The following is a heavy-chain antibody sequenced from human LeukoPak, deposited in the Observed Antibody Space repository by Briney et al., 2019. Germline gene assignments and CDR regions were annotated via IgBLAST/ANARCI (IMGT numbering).Heavy chain of an antibody. CDR3: ARDGSYVWGSYRYWFDP. J-gene: IGHJ5*02. Sequence: RASVTVSCKASGYTFTSFDMNWVRQATGQGLEWMGWMNPNSGNTGYAQKFQGRVTMTRDTSIGTAYMELSRLRSDDTAVYYCARDGSYVWGSYRYWFDPWGQGTLVTVSS. V-gene: IGHV1-8*01. D-gene: IGHD3-16*02. CDR1: GYTFTSFD. CDR2: MNPNSGNT.